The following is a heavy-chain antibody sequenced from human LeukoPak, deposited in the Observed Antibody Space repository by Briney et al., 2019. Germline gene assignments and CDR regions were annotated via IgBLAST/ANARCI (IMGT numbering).Heavy chain of an antibody. J-gene: IGHJ4*02. CDR3: ARDRWVPGGRSGSVDY. V-gene: IGHV1-2*02. CDR1: GYTFTGYY. CDR2: INPNSGGT. D-gene: IGHD3-3*01. Sequence: ASVKVSCKASGYTFTGYYMHWVRQAPGQGLEWMGWINPNSGGTNYAQKFQGRVTMTRDTSISTAYMELSRLRSDDTAVYYCARDRWVPGGRSGSVDYWGQGTLVTVYS.